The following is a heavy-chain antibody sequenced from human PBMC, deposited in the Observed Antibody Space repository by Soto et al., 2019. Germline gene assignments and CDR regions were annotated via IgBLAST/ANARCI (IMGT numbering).Heavy chain of an antibody. CDR1: GGSISSGGYY. D-gene: IGHD6-6*01. Sequence: QVQLQESGPGLVKPSQTLSLTCTVSGGSISSGGYYWSWIRQHPGKGLEWIGYIYYSGSTYYNPSLKSRVTISVDTSKNQFSLKLSSVTAADTAVYYCARVRSSSWQAVNWFDPWGQGTLVTVSS. V-gene: IGHV4-31*03. CDR3: ARVRSSSWQAVNWFDP. CDR2: IYYSGST. J-gene: IGHJ5*02.